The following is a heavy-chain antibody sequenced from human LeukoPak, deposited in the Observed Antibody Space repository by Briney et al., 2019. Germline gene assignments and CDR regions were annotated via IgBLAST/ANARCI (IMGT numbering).Heavy chain of an antibody. CDR2: ITYEGSNK. J-gene: IGHJ4*02. CDR3: AGQQLATFDY. V-gene: IGHV3-30*03. CDR1: GFTFRSSA. Sequence: GRCLRLSCAASGFTFRSSAMPWVRQAPRKGLEWVAVITYEGSNKYYADSVKGRFTISRDNSKNTLYLQMNSLRAEDTAVYYCAGQQLATFDYWGQGTLVTVSS. D-gene: IGHD6-13*01.